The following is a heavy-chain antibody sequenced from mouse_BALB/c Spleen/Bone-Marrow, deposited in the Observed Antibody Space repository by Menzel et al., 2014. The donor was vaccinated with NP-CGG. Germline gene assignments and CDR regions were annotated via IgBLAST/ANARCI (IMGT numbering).Heavy chain of an antibody. CDR2: ISSGSSTI. V-gene: IGHV5-17*02. CDR3: TRGGNWEDFDY. CDR1: GFTFSGFG. J-gene: IGHJ2*01. D-gene: IGHD4-1*01. Sequence: EVQLVESRGGLVQPGGSRKLSCAASGFTFSGFGMHWVRQAPEKGLEWVAYISSGSSTIFYADTVKGRFTISRDNPKNTLFLQMTGLRSEDTAMYYCTRGGNWEDFDYWGQGTTPTVSS.